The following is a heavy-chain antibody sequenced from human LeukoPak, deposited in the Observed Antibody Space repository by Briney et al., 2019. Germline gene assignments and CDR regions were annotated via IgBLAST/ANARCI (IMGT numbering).Heavy chain of an antibody. Sequence: PGGSLRLSCAASGFTFSSYAMSWVRQAPGKGLEWVSAISGSGGSTYYADSVKGRFTISRDNSKNTLYLQMNSLRAEDTAVYYCAKSSYYDASGYYREYYFDSWGQGTLVTVSS. CDR3: AKSSYYDASGYYREYYFDS. CDR2: ISGSGGST. CDR1: GFTFSSYA. V-gene: IGHV3-23*01. J-gene: IGHJ4*02. D-gene: IGHD3-22*01.